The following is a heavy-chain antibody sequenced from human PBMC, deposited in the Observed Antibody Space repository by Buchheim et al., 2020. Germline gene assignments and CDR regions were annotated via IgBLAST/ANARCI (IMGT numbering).Heavy chain of an antibody. CDR2: INPSGGST. D-gene: IGHD2-2*01. Sequence: QVQLVQSGAEVKKPGALVKVSCKASGYTFTSYYMHWVRQAPGQGLEWMGIINPSGGSTSYAQKFQGRVTMTRDTSTSTVYMELSSLRSEDTAVYYCASTPQLGYCSSTSCSDYYYGMDVWGQGTT. J-gene: IGHJ6*02. CDR3: ASTPQLGYCSSTSCSDYYYGMDV. V-gene: IGHV1-46*03. CDR1: GYTFTSYY.